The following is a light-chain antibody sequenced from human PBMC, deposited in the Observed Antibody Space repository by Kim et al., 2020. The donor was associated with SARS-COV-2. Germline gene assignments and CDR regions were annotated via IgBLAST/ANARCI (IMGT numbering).Light chain of an antibody. Sequence: AAVGDRGTITCRASQNSSNYLNWYQQKPGKAPKLLIYAASSLQSGVPSRFSGSGSGTDFTLTISSLQPEDFATYYCQQSYNTPRTFGQGTKVDIK. J-gene: IGKJ1*01. CDR3: QQSYNTPRT. CDR1: QNSSNY. CDR2: AAS. V-gene: IGKV1-39*01.